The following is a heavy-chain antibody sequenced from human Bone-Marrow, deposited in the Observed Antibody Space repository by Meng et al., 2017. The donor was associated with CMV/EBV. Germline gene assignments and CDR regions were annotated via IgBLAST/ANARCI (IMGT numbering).Heavy chain of an antibody. Sequence: GESLKISCAASGFTFSSYSMNWVRQAPGKGLEWVSSISSSSSYIYYADSVKGRFTISRDNAKNSLYLQMNSLRAEDTAVYYCAKVQGEYQLPHYFDYWGQGTLVTVSS. J-gene: IGHJ4*02. CDR1: GFTFSSYS. CDR2: ISSSSSYI. V-gene: IGHV3-21*04. CDR3: AKVQGEYQLPHYFDY. D-gene: IGHD2-2*01.